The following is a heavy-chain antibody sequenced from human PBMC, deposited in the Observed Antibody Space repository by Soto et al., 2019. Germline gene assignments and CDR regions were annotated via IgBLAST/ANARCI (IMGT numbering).Heavy chain of an antibody. D-gene: IGHD6-6*01. CDR2: ISQSGKT. V-gene: IGHV4-34*01. J-gene: IGHJ4*01. CDR1: SGSFKGYY. Sequence: PSESMALTWSLCSGSFKGYYWTWSRKHPGKGLEWIGEISQSGKTNYSPSLKSRVSISIDTSKKQFSLNLASVSAADTAVYYCATAPKVSGSSQPRPDFWGQGTLVTVSS. CDR3: ATAPKVSGSSQPRPDF.